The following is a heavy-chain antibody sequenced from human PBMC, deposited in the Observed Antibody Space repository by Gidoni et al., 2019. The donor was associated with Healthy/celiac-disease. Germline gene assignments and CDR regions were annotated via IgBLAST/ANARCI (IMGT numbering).Heavy chain of an antibody. CDR3: ATLIVGASEGYFDS. V-gene: IGHV4-39*01. CDR2: LYYSGRT. D-gene: IGHD1-26*01. J-gene: IGHJ4*02. Sequence: QLQLQESGPGLVKPSETLSLTCTVSGGSISSSPYYWGWIRQPPGKGLECIGTLYYSGRTYYNPSLKSRVSISVDTSKNQFSLKLSSVTAADTAVYYCATLIVGASEGYFDSWGQGTLVTVSS. CDR1: GGSISSSPYY.